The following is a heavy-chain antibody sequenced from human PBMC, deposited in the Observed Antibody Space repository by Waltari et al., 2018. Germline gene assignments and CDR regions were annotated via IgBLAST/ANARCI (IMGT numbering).Heavy chain of an antibody. D-gene: IGHD6-6*01. V-gene: IGHV1-69*01. CDR1: GVTFTSYA. J-gene: IGHJ6*02. Sequence: QVQLVQSGAEVKKPGSSVKVSCKASGVTFTSYAISWVRQSPGQGLAWMGGIIPIFGTANYAQKFQGRVTITADESTSTAYMELSSLRSEDTAVYYCARETYSSSSQYGMDVWGQGTTVTVSS. CDR2: IIPIFGTA. CDR3: ARETYSSSSQYGMDV.